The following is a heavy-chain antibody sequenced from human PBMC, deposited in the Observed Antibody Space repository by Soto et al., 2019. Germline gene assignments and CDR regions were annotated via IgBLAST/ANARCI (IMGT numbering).Heavy chain of an antibody. CDR2: TYYRSKWYN. CDR3: AREEAVAGTRHWFDP. J-gene: IGHJ5*02. V-gene: IGHV6-1*01. Sequence: KQSPTLSLTCAISGDSVSSNSAAWNWIRQSPSRGLEWLGRTYYRSKWYNDYAVSVKSRITINPDTSKNQLSLQLNSVTPEDKAVYYCAREEAVAGTRHWFDPWGQGTLVTFSS. D-gene: IGHD6-19*01. CDR1: GDSVSSNSAA.